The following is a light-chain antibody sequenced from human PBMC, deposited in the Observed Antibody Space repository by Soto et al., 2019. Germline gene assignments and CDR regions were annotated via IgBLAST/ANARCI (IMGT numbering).Light chain of an antibody. CDR3: CSYAGSSTPYV. J-gene: IGLJ1*01. CDR2: DVN. CDR1: SNDVGRFDY. Sequence: LTQPRSLSVSPGQSVTISFTGTSNDVGRFDYVSWYQQHPGKAPKVIIYDVNERPSGVPNRFSGSKSGNTASLTISGLQADDEADYYCCSYAGSSTPYVFGTGTKVTVL. V-gene: IGLV2-11*01.